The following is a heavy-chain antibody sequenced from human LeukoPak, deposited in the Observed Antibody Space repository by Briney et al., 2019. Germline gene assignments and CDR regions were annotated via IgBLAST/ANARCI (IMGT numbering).Heavy chain of an antibody. Sequence: HPGGSLRLSCAASGFTFSSYAMSWVRQAPGKGLEWVSAISGSGGSTYYADSVKGRFTISRDNSKNTLYLQMNSLRAEDTAVYYCAEAEWGSSGYTHWEYWGQGTLVTVSS. CDR3: AEAEWGSSGYTHWEY. CDR2: ISGSGGST. V-gene: IGHV3-23*01. J-gene: IGHJ4*02. CDR1: GFTFSSYA. D-gene: IGHD3-22*01.